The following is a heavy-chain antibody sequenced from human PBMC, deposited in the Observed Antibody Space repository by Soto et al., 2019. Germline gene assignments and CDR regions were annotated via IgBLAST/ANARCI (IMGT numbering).Heavy chain of an antibody. V-gene: IGHV3-23*01. Sequence: EVQLLDSGGGLVQPGGSLRLSCAASGFIFKHYAMNWIRQAPGKGLEWVSSVSGSGDKTYYADSVKGRFTISRDNYKNTLYLDMSSLRAENTAIYYCATSWFDFLYHFDYWGQGALVLVSS. D-gene: IGHD3-10*01. CDR1: GFIFKHYA. J-gene: IGHJ4*02. CDR3: ATSWFDFLYHFDY. CDR2: VSGSGDKT.